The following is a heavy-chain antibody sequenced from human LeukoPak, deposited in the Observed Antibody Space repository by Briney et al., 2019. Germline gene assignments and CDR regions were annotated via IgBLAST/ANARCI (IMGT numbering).Heavy chain of an antibody. J-gene: IGHJ4*02. Sequence: GGSLRLSCAAFGFTFNSYAMSWVRQAPGEGLEWVSAISGSGGCPYFAASVKGRCPISSDNSQNTLFLEMKSLGAGGPAEYFFTKYRAGYDFWSGGLSFWGQGTLVTVAS. CDR2: ISGSGGCP. CDR1: GFTFNSYA. CDR3: TKYRAGYDFWSGGLSF. V-gene: IGHV3-23*01. D-gene: IGHD3-3*01.